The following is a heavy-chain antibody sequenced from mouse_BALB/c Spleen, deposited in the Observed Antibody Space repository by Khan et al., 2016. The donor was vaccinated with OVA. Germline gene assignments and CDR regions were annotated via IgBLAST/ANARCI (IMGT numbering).Heavy chain of an antibody. J-gene: IGHJ3*01. CDR2: INTYTGEP. CDR3: ARSNGNYGFAY. D-gene: IGHD2-1*01. CDR1: GYTFTNYG. V-gene: IGHV9-3-1*01. Sequence: QIQLVQSGPELKKPGETVKISCKASGYTFTNYGMNWVKQAPGKGLKWMGWINTYTGEPTYADDFKGRFAVSLETSASTAYLQINNLKNEDTSTYFCARSNGNYGFAYWGQGTLVTVSA.